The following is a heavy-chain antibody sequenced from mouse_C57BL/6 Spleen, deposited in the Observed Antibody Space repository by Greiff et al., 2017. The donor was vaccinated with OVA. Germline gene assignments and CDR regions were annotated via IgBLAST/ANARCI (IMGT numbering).Heavy chain of an antibody. CDR3: AEDGYLAWFAY. CDR1: GYTFTEYT. Sequence: EVQLQQSGAELVKPGASVKLSCKASGYTFTEYTIHWVKQRSGQGLEWIGRIDPEDGETKYAPKFQGKATITADTSSNTAYLQLSSLTSEDTAVYYCAEDGYLAWFAYWGQGTLVTVSA. CDR2: IDPEDGET. J-gene: IGHJ3*01. D-gene: IGHD2-3*01. V-gene: IGHV14-2*01.